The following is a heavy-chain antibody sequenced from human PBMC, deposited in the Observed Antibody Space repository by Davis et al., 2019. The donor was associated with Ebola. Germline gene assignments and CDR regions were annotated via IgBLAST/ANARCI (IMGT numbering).Heavy chain of an antibody. Sequence: GGSLRLSCAASGFTFSTYTMTWVRQAPGKGLEWVAFIRYDGSDKKDYADSVKGRFTISRDNPKNALYLQLNSLRTEDTAVYYCAKDRGLGGLTLFDYWGQGTLVTVSS. CDR3: AKDRGLGGLTLFDY. V-gene: IGHV3-30*02. D-gene: IGHD3/OR15-3a*01. CDR2: IRYDGSDKK. J-gene: IGHJ4*02. CDR1: GFTFSTYT.